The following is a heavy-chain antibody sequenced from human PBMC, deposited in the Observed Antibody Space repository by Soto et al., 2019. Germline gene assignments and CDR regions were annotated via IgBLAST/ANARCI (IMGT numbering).Heavy chain of an antibody. CDR3: ATDLRKFIGFYGLDV. CDR2: INPNSGAT. V-gene: IGHV1-2*04. Sequence: VQLVQSGAEVKKPGASVKVSCKASGYIFTDYYIHWVRQAPGQGLEWMGWINPNSGATTFAQKSQGWVTRTRDTSIRTAYLELSRLRSADTAVYSCATDLRKFIGFYGLDVWGQGTTVTVS. CDR1: GYIFTDYY. D-gene: IGHD3-10*01. J-gene: IGHJ6*02.